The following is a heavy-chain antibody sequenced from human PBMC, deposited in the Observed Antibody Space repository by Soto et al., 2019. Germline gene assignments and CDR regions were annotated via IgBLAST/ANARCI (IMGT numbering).Heavy chain of an antibody. J-gene: IGHJ2*01. CDR1: GGSISSYY. D-gene: IGHD1-1*01. V-gene: IGHV4-59*01. CDR2: INYSGST. CDR3: ARVWTFPGYFDL. Sequence: QVQLQESGPGLVKPSETLSLTCTVSGGSISSYYWSWIRQPPGKGLEWIGYINYSGSTNHNPSLKRRCNTSRDTSKNQFSLKLSSVTAADTAVYYCARVWTFPGYFDLWGRGTLVTVSS.